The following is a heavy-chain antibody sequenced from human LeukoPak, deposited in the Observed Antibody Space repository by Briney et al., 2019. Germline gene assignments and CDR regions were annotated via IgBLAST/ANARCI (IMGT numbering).Heavy chain of an antibody. CDR1: GGSITSYY. Sequence: SETLSLTCPVSGGSITSYYWSWIRQPPGKGLEWIGYIYYSGSTNYNPSLKSRVTISVDTSKNQFSLKLSSVTAADTAAYYCARSSVSSSWGFYYYYMDVWGKGTTVTVSS. J-gene: IGHJ6*03. V-gene: IGHV4-59*01. CDR3: ARSSVSSSWGFYYYYMDV. CDR2: IYYSGST. D-gene: IGHD6-13*01.